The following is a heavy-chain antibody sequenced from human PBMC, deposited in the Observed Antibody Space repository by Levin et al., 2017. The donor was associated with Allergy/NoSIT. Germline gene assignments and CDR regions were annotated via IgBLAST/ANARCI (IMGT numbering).Heavy chain of an antibody. J-gene: IGHJ4*02. Sequence: ASVKVSCRPSGYSFTGNFVNWVRQAPGQGLEWMGRINPNSGDTSYAQNFQGRVTMTRDTSISTAYMELSSLRSDDTAVYYCARGRPIATTGRELDYWGQGILVTVSS. CDR1: GYSFTGNF. CDR3: ARGRPIATTGRELDY. CDR2: INPNSGDT. D-gene: IGHD6-13*01. V-gene: IGHV1-2*06.